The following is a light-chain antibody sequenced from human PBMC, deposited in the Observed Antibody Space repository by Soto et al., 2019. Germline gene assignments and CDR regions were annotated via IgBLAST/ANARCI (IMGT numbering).Light chain of an antibody. CDR1: QGIRND. CDR2: AAS. J-gene: IGKJ1*01. V-gene: IGKV1-17*01. Sequence: DIQMTQSPSSLSASVGDRVTITCRASQGIRNDLSWYQQKPGKAPKRLIYAASSLHSGVPSRFRVSGSGTEFTLTISSLQPEDFETYYCLQHNSDPRTFGQGTKVDIK. CDR3: LQHNSDPRT.